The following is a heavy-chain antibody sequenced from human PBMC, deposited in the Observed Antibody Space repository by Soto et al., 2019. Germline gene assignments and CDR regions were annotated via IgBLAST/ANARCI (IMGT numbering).Heavy chain of an antibody. CDR2: ISWHSGSI. CDR1: GFTFDDFA. J-gene: IGHJ3*01. V-gene: IGHV3-9*01. Sequence: EVQLVESGGGLVQPGRSPRLSCAASGFTFDDFAMHWVRQVPGKGLEWVSGISWHSGSIAYADSVQGRFTISRDNAKNSLYLQMNSLTADDTALYYCAKDYDATGFMSDAFDLWGQGTMVTVSS. D-gene: IGHD2-8*02. CDR3: AKDYDATGFMSDAFDL.